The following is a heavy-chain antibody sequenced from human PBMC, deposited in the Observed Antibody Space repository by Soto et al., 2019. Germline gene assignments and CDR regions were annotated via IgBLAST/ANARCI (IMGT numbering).Heavy chain of an antibody. J-gene: IGHJ5*01. D-gene: IGHD2-15*01. V-gene: IGHV4-34*01. CDR1: GGSFSGYY. Sequence: QVQLQQWGAGLLKPSETLSLTCAVYGGSFSGYYWNWIRQPPGKGLEWIGEINHRGSTNYNPSLKSRVTISVDTSKNQFSLNVNSVAAADAAVYYCARRDIVAAVAGRRGSLDSWGQGTLVTVSS. CDR3: ARRDIVAAVAGRRGSLDS. CDR2: INHRGST.